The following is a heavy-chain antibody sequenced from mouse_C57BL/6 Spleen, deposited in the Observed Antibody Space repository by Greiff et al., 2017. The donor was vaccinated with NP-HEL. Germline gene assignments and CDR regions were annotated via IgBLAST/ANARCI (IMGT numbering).Heavy chain of an antibody. V-gene: IGHV1-82*01. D-gene: IGHD3-2*02. J-gene: IGHJ3*01. CDR2: IYPGDGDT. Sequence: VQLQQSGPELVKPGASVKISCKASGYAFSSSWMNWVKQRPGKGLEWIGRIYPGDGDTNYNGKFKGKATLTADKSSSTAYMQLSSLTSEDSAVYFCARGAQATDGFAYWGQGTLVTVSA. CDR1: GYAFSSSW. CDR3: ARGAQATDGFAY.